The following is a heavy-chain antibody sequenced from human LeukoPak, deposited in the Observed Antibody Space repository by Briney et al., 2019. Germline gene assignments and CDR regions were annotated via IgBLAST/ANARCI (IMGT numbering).Heavy chain of an antibody. D-gene: IGHD3-10*01. J-gene: IGHJ4*02. CDR3: ARYLAVRGVPFDY. Sequence: SETLSLTCTVSGGSISSYYWSWIRQPPGKGLEWIGYIYYSGSTNYNPSLKSRVTISVDTSKNQFSLKLSSVTAADTAVYYCARYLAVRGVPFDYWGQGTLVTVSS. CDR2: IYYSGST. V-gene: IGHV4-59*08. CDR1: GGSISSYY.